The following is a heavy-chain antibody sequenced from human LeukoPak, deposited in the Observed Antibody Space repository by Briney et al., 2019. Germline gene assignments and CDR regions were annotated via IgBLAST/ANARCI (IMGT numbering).Heavy chain of an antibody. CDR1: GFTFDDYG. CDR2: INWNGGST. J-gene: IGHJ4*02. CDR3: ARVLIVATIVYFDY. D-gene: IGHD5-12*01. Sequence: GGSLRLSCAASGFTFDDYGMSWVRQAPGKGLEWVSGINWNGGSTGYADSVKGRFTISRDNAKNSLYLQMNSLRAEDTAVYYCARVLIVATIVYFDYWGQGTLVTVSS. V-gene: IGHV3-20*04.